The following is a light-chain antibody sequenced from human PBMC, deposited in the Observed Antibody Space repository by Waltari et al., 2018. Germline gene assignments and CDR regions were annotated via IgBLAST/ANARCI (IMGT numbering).Light chain of an antibody. J-gene: IGKJ1*01. CDR2: GGT. V-gene: IGKV3-20*01. Sequence: EIVLTQSPGTLSLSPGERATLSCRASQSVSRALAWYQQKPGQAPRLLIYGGTRATGIPDRFSGSGSGTDFSLTISRLEPEDFAVYYCQHYVRLPATFGQGT. CDR3: QHYVRLPAT. CDR1: QSVSRA.